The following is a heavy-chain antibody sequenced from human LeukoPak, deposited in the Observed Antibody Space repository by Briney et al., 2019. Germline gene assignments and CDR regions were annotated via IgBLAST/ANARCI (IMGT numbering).Heavy chain of an antibody. V-gene: IGHV1-2*02. CDR3: ARGPPNYYDSSGYCRY. J-gene: IGHJ4*02. D-gene: IGHD3-22*01. CDR2: INPNSGGT. CDR1: GYTFTGYY. Sequence: ASVKVSCKASGYTFTGYYMHWVRQAPGQGLEWMGWINPNSGGTNYAQKFQGRVTITRDTSNSTAYMELSRLRSDDTAVYYCARGPPNYYDSSGYCRYWGQGTLVTVSS.